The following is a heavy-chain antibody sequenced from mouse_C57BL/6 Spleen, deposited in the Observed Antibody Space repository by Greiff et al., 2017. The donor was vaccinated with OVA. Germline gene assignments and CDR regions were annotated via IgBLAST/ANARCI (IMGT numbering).Heavy chain of an antibody. CDR2: INPGSGGT. D-gene: IGHD2-3*01. CDR3: ARERWLLFYAMDY. CDR1: GYAFTNYL. V-gene: IGHV1-54*01. Sequence: VQLQQSGAELVRPGTSVKVSCKASGYAFTNYLIEWVKQRPGQGLEWIGVINPGSGGTNYNEKFKGKATLTADKSSSTAYMQLSSLTSEDSAVYFCARERWLLFYAMDYWGQGTSVTGSS. J-gene: IGHJ4*01.